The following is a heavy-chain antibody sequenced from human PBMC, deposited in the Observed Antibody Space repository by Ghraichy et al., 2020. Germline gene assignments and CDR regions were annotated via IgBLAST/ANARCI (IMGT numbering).Heavy chain of an antibody. V-gene: IGHV3-9*01. J-gene: IGHJ3*02. D-gene: IGHD1-26*01. CDR2: ISWNSGSI. Sequence: RLSCAASGFTFDDYAMHWVRQAPGKGLEWVSGISWNSGSIGYADSVKGRFTISRDNAKNSLYLQMNSLRAEDTALYYCAKAQWELLPNDAFDIWGQGTMVTVSS. CDR3: AKAQWELLPNDAFDI. CDR1: GFTFDDYA.